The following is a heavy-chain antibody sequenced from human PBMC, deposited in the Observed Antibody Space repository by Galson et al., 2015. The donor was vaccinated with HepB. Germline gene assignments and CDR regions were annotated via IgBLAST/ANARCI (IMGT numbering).Heavy chain of an antibody. CDR3: ARDEYYYDSSGYYFSYFDY. CDR2: IIPIFGTA. V-gene: IGHV1-69*13. Sequence: SVKVSCKASGGTFSSYAISWVRQAPGQGLEWMGGIIPIFGTANYAQKFQGRVTITADESTSTAYMELSSLRSEDTAVYYCARDEYYYDSSGYYFSYFDYWGQGTLVTVSS. J-gene: IGHJ4*02. D-gene: IGHD3-22*01. CDR1: GGTFSSYA.